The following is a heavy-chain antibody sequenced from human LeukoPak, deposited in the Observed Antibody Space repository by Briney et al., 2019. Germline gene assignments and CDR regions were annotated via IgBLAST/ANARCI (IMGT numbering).Heavy chain of an antibody. CDR1: GYTFTGYY. V-gene: IGHV1-2*02. J-gene: IGHJ4*02. CDR2: INPNSGGT. CDR3: ARTTLRPTVTNYYFDY. D-gene: IGHD4-17*01. Sequence: GASVKVSCKASGYTFTGYYMHWVRQAPGQGLEWMGWINPNSGGTNYAQKFQGRVTMTRDTSISTAYMELSRLRSDDTAVYYCARTTLRPTVTNYYFDYWGQGTLVTVSS.